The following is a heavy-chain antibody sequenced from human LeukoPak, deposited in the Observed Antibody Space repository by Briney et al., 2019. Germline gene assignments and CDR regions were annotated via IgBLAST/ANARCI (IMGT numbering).Heavy chain of an antibody. J-gene: IGHJ4*02. Sequence: GGSLRLSCAASGFTFSIYSMNWVRQAPGKGLEWVSYISSSSTTIYYADSVKGRFTISRDNAKNSLYLQMNSLRDDDTAVYYCGRDLREQVIHYWGQGTLVSVSS. CDR3: GRDLREQVIHY. CDR1: GFTFSIYS. D-gene: IGHD3-22*01. CDR2: ISSSSTTI. V-gene: IGHV3-48*02.